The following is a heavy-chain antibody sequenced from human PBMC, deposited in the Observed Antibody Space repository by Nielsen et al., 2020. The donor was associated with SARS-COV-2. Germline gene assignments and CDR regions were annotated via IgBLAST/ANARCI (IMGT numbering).Heavy chain of an antibody. Sequence: SETLSLTCTVSGGSISGENYFWTWIRQHPGKGLEWIGSIYYTGTTFYDPSLKSRVTISVDTSKNQFSLKLDSVTAADTAVYYCARHYHDFWSGYLAASWFDPWGQGTPVTVSS. V-gene: IGHV4-30-4*08. CDR3: ARHYHDFWSGYLAASWFDP. CDR2: IYYTGTT. J-gene: IGHJ5*02. D-gene: IGHD3-3*01. CDR1: GGSISGENYF.